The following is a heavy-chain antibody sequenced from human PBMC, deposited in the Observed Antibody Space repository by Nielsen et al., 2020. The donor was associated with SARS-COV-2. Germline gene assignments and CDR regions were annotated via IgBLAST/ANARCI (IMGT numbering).Heavy chain of an antibody. Sequence: SETLSLTCTVSGGSISSYYWSWIRQPPGKGLEWIGYISYPGSPNYNPSLKSRVTISVDTSKNQFSLKLSSVTAADTAVYSCARNRWFGESRYGMDVWGQGTTVTVSS. V-gene: IGHV4-59*01. CDR1: GGSISSYY. D-gene: IGHD3-10*01. CDR3: ARNRWFGESRYGMDV. CDR2: ISYPGSP. J-gene: IGHJ6*02.